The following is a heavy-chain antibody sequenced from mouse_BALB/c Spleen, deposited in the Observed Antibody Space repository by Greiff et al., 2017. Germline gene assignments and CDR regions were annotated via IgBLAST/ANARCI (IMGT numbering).Heavy chain of an antibody. Sequence: VQLQQSGAELAKPGASVKMSCKASGYTFTSYWMHWVKQRPGQGLEWIGYINPSTGYTEYNQKFKDKATLTADKSSSTAYMQLSSLTSEDSAVYYCAYRYDWYFDVWGAGTTVTVSS. CDR1: GYTFTSYW. CDR2: INPSTGYT. J-gene: IGHJ1*01. CDR3: AYRYDWYFDV. D-gene: IGHD2-14*01. V-gene: IGHV1-7*01.